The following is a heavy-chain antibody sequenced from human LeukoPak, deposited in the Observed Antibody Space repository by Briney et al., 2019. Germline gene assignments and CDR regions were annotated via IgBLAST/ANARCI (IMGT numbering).Heavy chain of an antibody. CDR1: GFTFSSYA. CDR2: ISGSGGST. CDR3: AKSSDSSGLYYYYYYGMDV. Sequence: PGGSLRLSCAASGFTFSSYAMSWVRQAPGKGLEWVSAISGSGGSTYYADSVKGRFTISRDNSKNTLYLQMNSLRAEDTAVYYCAKSSDSSGLYYYYYYGMDVWGQGTTVTVSS. D-gene: IGHD3-22*01. V-gene: IGHV3-23*01. J-gene: IGHJ6*02.